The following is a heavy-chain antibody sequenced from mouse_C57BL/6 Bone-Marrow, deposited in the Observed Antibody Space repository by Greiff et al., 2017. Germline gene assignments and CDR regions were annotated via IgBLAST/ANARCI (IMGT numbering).Heavy chain of an antibody. CDR3: ARRDTVVAKYYFDY. CDR1: GYSFTGYY. V-gene: IGHV1-42*01. J-gene: IGHJ2*01. Sequence: EVQLQESGPELVKPGASVKISCKASGYSFTGYYMNWVKQSPEKSLEWIGEINPSTGGTTYNQKFKAKATLTVDKSSSTAYMQLKSLTSEDSAVYYCARRDTVVAKYYFDYWGQGTTLTVSS. D-gene: IGHD1-1*01. CDR2: INPSTGGT.